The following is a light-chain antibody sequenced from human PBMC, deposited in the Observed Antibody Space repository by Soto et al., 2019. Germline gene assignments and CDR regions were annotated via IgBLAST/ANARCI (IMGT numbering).Light chain of an antibody. V-gene: IGLV1-40*01. CDR3: PSYDSSLRGVV. Sequence: QSVLTQPPSVSGAPGQRVTISCTGSSSNIGAGYDVHWYQQLPGKAPKLLIYGNSNRPSGVPDRFSGSKSGTSASLAITGLQAEDEADHYCPSYDSSLRGVVFGGGTKLTVL. CDR2: GNS. J-gene: IGLJ2*01. CDR1: SSNIGAGYD.